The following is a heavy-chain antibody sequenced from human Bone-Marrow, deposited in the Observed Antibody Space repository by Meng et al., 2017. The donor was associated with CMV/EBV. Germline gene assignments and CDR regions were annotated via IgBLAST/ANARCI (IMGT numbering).Heavy chain of an antibody. CDR3: ARYRGYYGSGSFRLDY. CDR1: GGSISSYY. J-gene: IGHJ4*02. CDR2: VYYSGTT. Sequence: SETLSLTCTVSGGSISSYYWNWIRQPPGKGLEWLASVYYSGTTNYNPSLKSRLTISVDTSKSQFSLKLSSVTAADTAVYYCARYRGYYGSGSFRLDYWGQGTLVTVSS. D-gene: IGHD3-10*01. V-gene: IGHV4-59*01.